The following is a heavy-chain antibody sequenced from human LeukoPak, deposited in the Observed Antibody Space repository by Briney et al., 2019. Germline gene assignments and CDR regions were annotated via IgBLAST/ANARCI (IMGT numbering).Heavy chain of an antibody. V-gene: IGHV5-51*01. CDR2: ISPDDSDT. Sequence: GESLKISCKGSGYSFSNCWIGWVRQMPGKGLQWMGIISPDDSDTRYSPSFQGQVTISADKSINTAYLQWGSLKASDTAMYYCARLEDDYVWGSYRPYYFDYWGQGTLVTVSS. CDR1: GYSFSNCW. D-gene: IGHD3-16*02. J-gene: IGHJ4*02. CDR3: ARLEDDYVWGSYRPYYFDY.